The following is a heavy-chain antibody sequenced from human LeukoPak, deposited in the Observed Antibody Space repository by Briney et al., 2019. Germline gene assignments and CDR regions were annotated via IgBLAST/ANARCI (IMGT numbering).Heavy chain of an antibody. J-gene: IGHJ4*02. D-gene: IGHD3-10*01. CDR3: ARDRGVPRPYYFDQ. Sequence: SETLSLTCTVSGGSISSSSYYWGCIRQPPGKGLKWIGSIHYNGSTCYNPSLESRVIMSVDTSKNQFSLNLTSVTAADAAMYYCARDRGVPRPYYFDQWGQGTLVTVSS. CDR2: IHYNGST. CDR1: GGSISSSSYY. V-gene: IGHV4-39*07.